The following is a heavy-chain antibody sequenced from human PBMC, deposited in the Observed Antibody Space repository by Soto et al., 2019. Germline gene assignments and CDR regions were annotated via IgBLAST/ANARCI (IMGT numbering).Heavy chain of an antibody. Sequence: GGSLTLSSAASGFTFSSYSMNWVRQAPAKSLEWVSSISSSSSYIYYTDSVKGRFNISRDNAKNSLYLQMNSLRAEDTAVYYCARDGYYGSGSGYYYGMDVWGQGSTVTVSS. J-gene: IGHJ6*02. CDR1: GFTFSSYS. CDR2: ISSSSSYI. V-gene: IGHV3-21*01. D-gene: IGHD3-10*01. CDR3: ARDGYYGSGSGYYYGMDV.